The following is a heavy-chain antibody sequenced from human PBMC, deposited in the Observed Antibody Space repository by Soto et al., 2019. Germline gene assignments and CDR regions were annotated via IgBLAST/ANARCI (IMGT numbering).Heavy chain of an antibody. V-gene: IGHV2-5*02. D-gene: IGHD2-15*01. J-gene: IGHJ4*02. CDR3: AHSPGGGGGGYYFDY. Sequence: QITLKESGPTLAKPTQTLTLTCTFSGFSLSTSGVGVGWIRQPPGKALEWLALIYWDDDKRYSPSLKSRLTSPKDTSKTRGVLTRPNMNPVETAKYYGAHSPGGGGGGYYFDYWGQGTLVTVSS. CDR2: IYWDDDK. CDR1: GFSLSTSGVG.